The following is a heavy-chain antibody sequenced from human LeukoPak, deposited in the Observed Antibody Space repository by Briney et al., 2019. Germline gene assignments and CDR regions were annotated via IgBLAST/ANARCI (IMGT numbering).Heavy chain of an antibody. CDR1: GFTFSDYY. J-gene: IGHJ4*02. Sequence: GGSLRLSCAASGFTFSDYYMSWIRQAPGKGLEWVSYISSSGSTIYYADSVKGRFTISRDNAKNSLYLQMNSLRAEDTAVYYCARASYSYDINGWVPFDYWGQGTLVTVSS. D-gene: IGHD3-22*01. V-gene: IGHV3-11*01. CDR2: ISSSGSTI. CDR3: ARASYSYDINGWVPFDY.